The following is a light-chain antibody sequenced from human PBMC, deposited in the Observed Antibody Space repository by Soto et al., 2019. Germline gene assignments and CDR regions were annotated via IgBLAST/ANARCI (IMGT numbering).Light chain of an antibody. Sequence: EIVLTHSPATLSLSPCERATLSRRASQSVSSYLAWYQQKPGQAPRLLIYDASNRATGIPARFSGSGSGTDFTLTISSLEPEDFAVYYCQQRSNWPLTFGQGTRLEIK. CDR3: QQRSNWPLT. V-gene: IGKV3-11*01. J-gene: IGKJ5*01. CDR1: QSVSSY. CDR2: DAS.